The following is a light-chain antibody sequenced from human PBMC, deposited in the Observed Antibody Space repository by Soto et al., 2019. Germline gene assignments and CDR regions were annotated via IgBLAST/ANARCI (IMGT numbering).Light chain of an antibody. CDR2: GAS. J-gene: IGKJ1*01. CDR3: QQYGSSSWT. V-gene: IGKV3-20*01. CDR1: QSISSSY. Sequence: EIVLTQSPGTLSLSPGKRAILSCRASQSISSSYLAWYQQRPGQAPRLLIYGASSRATGIPDRFSGSGSGTEFTLTISRLEPEDFAVYYCQQYGSSSWTFGQGTKVEIK.